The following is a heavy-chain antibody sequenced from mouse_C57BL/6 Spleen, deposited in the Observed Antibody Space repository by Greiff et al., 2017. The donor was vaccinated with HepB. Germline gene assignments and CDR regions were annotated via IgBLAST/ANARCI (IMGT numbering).Heavy chain of an antibody. J-gene: IGHJ1*03. Sequence: DVKLVESEGGLVQPGSSMKLSCTASGFTFSDYYMAWVRQVPEKGLEWVANINYDGSSTYYLDSLKSRFIISRDNAKNILYLQMSSLKSEDTATYYCARELTTVVASHWYFDVWGTGTTVTVSS. CDR1: GFTFSDYY. V-gene: IGHV5-16*01. D-gene: IGHD1-1*01. CDR3: ARELTTVVASHWYFDV. CDR2: INYDGSST.